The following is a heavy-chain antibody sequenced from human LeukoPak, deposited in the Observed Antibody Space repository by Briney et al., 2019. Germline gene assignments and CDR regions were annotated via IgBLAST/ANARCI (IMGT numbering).Heavy chain of an antibody. J-gene: IGHJ4*02. Sequence: SETLSLTCTVSGYSISSGYYWGWIRQPPGKGLEWIGSIYHSGSTYYNPSLKSRVTISVDTSKNQFSLKLSSVTAADTAVYYCARDPKLGAPVGVDYWGQGTLVTVSS. CDR1: GYSISSGYY. CDR3: ARDPKLGAPVGVDY. V-gene: IGHV4-38-2*02. CDR2: IYHSGST. D-gene: IGHD1-26*01.